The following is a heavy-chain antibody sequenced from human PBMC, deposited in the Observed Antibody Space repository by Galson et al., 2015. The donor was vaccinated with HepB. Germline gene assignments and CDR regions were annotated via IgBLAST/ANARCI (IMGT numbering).Heavy chain of an antibody. CDR3: ARFGSRAGRQLVTGWFGP. V-gene: IGHV3-11*06. Sequence: SLRLSCAASGFTFSDYYMSWIRQAPGKGLEWVSYISSSSSYTNYADSVKGRFTISRDNAKNSLYLQMNSLRAEDTAVYYCARFGSRAGRQLVTGWFGPWGQGTLVTVPS. D-gene: IGHD3-10*01. CDR1: GFTFSDYY. CDR2: ISSSSSYT. J-gene: IGHJ5*02.